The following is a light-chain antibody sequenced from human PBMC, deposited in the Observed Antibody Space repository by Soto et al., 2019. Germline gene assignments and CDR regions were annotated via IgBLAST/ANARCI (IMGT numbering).Light chain of an antibody. CDR3: QQFLMSPPGYT. Sequence: EIVLTQSPGTLSLSPGERATLSCRASQSVSGTYLAWYQHRSGQAPRLLIYGASNRATGIPDRFSGYGSGTDFTLPVSRLEPEDSAVYYCQQFLMSPPGYTFGQGTKLELK. V-gene: IGKV3-20*01. J-gene: IGKJ2*01. CDR1: QSVSGTY. CDR2: GAS.